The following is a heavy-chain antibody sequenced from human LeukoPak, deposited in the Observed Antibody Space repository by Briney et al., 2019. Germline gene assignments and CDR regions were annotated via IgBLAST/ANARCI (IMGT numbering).Heavy chain of an antibody. CDR2: ISGSGAST. J-gene: IGHJ3*02. Sequence: GGSLRLSCEASGVTFSDYAMIWVRQAPGKGLEWVSGISGSGASTYYADSVKGRFTISRDNSKNTLYLQMNSLRAEDTVVYYCATSRVQATVTTYAFEIWGQGTMVTVSS. V-gene: IGHV3-23*01. D-gene: IGHD4-17*01. CDR3: ATSRVQATVTTYAFEI. CDR1: GVTFSDYA.